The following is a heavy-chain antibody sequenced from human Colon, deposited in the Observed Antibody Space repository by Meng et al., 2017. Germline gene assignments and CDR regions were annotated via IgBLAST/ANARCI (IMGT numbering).Heavy chain of an antibody. CDR1: GYTFTDYY. CDR2: INPTNGYA. V-gene: IGHV1-2*06. Sequence: QVQLVQSESEVKRPGASVKVSCKASGYTFTDYYIHWVRQAPGQGLEWMGRINPTNGYAHYAQKFQGRVTMTRDTSISTAYMELSGLRSEDTAVYYCARLYGSGSYYKGWFDPWGQGTLVTVSS. CDR3: ARLYGSGSYYKGWFDP. J-gene: IGHJ5*02. D-gene: IGHD3-10*01.